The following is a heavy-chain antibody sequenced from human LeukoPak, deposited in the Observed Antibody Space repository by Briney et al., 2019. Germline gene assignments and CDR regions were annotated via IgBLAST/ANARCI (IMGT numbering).Heavy chain of an antibody. CDR3: ARAQGLEMATIFLDY. D-gene: IGHD5-24*01. CDR2: ISYDGSNK. V-gene: IGHV3-30*01. CDR1: GFTFSSYA. J-gene: IGHJ4*02. Sequence: PGRSLRLSCAASGFTFSSYAMHWVRQAPGKGLEWAAVISYDGSNKYYADSVKGRFTISRDNSKNTLYLQMNSLRAEDTAVYYCARAQGLEMATIFLDYWGQGTLVTVSS.